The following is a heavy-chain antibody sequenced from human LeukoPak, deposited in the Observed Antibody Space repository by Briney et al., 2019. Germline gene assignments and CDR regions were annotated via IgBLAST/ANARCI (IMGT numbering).Heavy chain of an antibody. D-gene: IGHD3-10*02. Sequence: PSESLSLTRTLSGGSISSHYWGWIRQPPGRGRGWIGFIYYSGSTNYNPSLKSRVTISVDTSKNQFSLKLSSVTAADTAVYYCARVVRGGLYYYYYYMDVWGKGTTVTVSS. CDR3: ARVVRGGLYYYYYYMDV. CDR2: IYYSGST. CDR1: GGSISSHY. J-gene: IGHJ6*03. V-gene: IGHV4-59*11.